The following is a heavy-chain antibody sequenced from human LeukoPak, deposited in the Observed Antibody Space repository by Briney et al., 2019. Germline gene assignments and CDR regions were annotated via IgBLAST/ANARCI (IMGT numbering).Heavy chain of an antibody. D-gene: IGHD1-26*01. CDR1: GTTFSRSA. Sequence: SVKVSCKASGTTFSRSAISWVRQAPGRGLEWMGGVIPILGTTNYIQKFQDRVSITTDDSTSTAYMEVTSLKSVDTAVYHCARDDGSATMGFDSWGQGTLVIVSS. CDR2: VIPILGTT. CDR3: ARDDGSATMGFDS. J-gene: IGHJ4*02. V-gene: IGHV1-69*05.